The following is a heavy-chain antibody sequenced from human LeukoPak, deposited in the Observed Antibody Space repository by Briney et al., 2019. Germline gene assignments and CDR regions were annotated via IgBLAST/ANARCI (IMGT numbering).Heavy chain of an antibody. J-gene: IGHJ4*02. CDR2: ICYSGKT. D-gene: IGHD3-10*01. CDR3: ARANMVRGFRFDY. CDR1: GGSISSYY. V-gene: IGHV4-59*01. Sequence: SETLSLTCTVSGGSISSYYWSWIRQPPGKGLECFGNICYSGKTNYNPSLKSRVTISVDTSKNQFSLKLSSVTAADTAVYYCARANMVRGFRFDYWGQGTLVTVSS.